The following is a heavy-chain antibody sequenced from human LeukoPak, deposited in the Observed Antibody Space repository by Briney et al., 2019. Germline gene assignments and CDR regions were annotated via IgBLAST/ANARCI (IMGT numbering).Heavy chain of an antibody. D-gene: IGHD4-17*01. CDR1: GYTFTSYY. CDR2: INPNSGGT. V-gene: IGHV1-2*02. CDR3: ARGMGYGDYVDYYYMDV. J-gene: IGHJ6*03. Sequence: ASVKVSCKASGYTFTSYYMHWVRQAPGQGLEWMGWINPNSGGTNYAQKFQGRVTMTRDTSISTAYMELSRLRSDDTAVYYCARGMGYGDYVDYYYMDVWGKGTTVTISS.